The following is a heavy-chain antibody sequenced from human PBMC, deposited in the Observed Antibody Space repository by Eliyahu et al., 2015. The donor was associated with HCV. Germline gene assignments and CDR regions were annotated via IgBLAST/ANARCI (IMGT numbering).Heavy chain of an antibody. CDR1: GYTFIXYX. V-gene: IGHV1-2*02. J-gene: IGHJ3*01. D-gene: IGHD6-19*01. Sequence: QVQLVQSGAEVKKPGASVKVSCKASGYTFIXYXMHWVRQAXXQGLEWLGWXNPKXXGTNYAQKXQGRVTMTRDTSISTAYVDLSSLRSDDTAVYYCARGSTGGWLPAGALDFWGQGTMVTVSS. CDR3: ARGSTGGWLPAGALDF. CDR2: XNPKXXGT.